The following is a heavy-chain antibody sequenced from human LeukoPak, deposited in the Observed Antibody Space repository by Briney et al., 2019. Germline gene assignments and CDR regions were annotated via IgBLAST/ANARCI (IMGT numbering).Heavy chain of an antibody. V-gene: IGHV3-15*01. CDR1: GFTFSNAW. D-gene: IGHD1-26*01. CDR2: IKSKTDGGTT. CDR3: TTDGGIVGATGIDY. J-gene: IGHJ4*02. Sequence: PGGSLRLSCAASGFTFSNAWMSWVRQAPGKGLEWVGRIKSKTDGGTTDYAAPVKGRFTISRDDSKSTLYLQMNSLKTEDTAVYYCTTDGGIVGATGIDYWGQGTLVTVSS.